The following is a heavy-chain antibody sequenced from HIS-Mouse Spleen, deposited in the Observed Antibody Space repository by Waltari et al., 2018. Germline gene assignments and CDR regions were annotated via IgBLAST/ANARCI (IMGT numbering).Heavy chain of an antibody. CDR2: IYYSGST. J-gene: IGHJ4*02. CDR1: GGSIRRGDYY. V-gene: IGHV4-30-4*01. CDR3: ARGAPYCSGGSCYPKYYFDY. D-gene: IGHD2-15*01. Sequence: QVQLQESGPGLVKPSQTLSLTCTVSGGSIRRGDYYWSWLRQPPGTGLAWIGYIYYSGSTYYNPSLKSRVTISVDTSKNQFSLKLSSVTAADTAVYYCARGAPYCSGGSCYPKYYFDYWGQGTLVTVSS.